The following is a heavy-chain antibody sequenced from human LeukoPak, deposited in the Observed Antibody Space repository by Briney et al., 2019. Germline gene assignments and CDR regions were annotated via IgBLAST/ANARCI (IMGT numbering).Heavy chain of an antibody. CDR3: ARDRDGGSYFDAFDI. J-gene: IGHJ3*02. CDR1: GYTFTNYY. Sequence: GASVKVSCKASGYTFTNYYMHWVRQAPGQGLEWMGIINLSGGSTSYAQKFQGRVTMTRDTSTSTVYMELSSLRSEDTAVYYCARDRDGGSYFDAFDIWGQGSMVSVSS. D-gene: IGHD1-26*01. CDR2: INLSGGST. V-gene: IGHV1-46*01.